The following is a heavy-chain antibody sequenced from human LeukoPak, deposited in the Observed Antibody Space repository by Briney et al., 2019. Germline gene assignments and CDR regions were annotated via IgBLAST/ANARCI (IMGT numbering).Heavy chain of an antibody. CDR2: ISAYNRNT. Sequence: ASVKVSCKTSGYTFISYGIGWVRQAPGQGLEWMGWISAYNRNTNYAQELQGRVTMTADTSTSTAYMELRSLRPDDTAMYYCARIIGLYYYDTNGYEYYFDYWGQGTLVTVSS. CDR1: GYTFISYG. J-gene: IGHJ4*02. D-gene: IGHD3-22*01. V-gene: IGHV1-18*01. CDR3: ARIIGLYYYDTNGYEYYFDY.